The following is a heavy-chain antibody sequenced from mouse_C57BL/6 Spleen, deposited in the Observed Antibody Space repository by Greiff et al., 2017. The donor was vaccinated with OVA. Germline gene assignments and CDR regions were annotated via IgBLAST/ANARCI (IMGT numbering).Heavy chain of an antibody. V-gene: IGHV14-4*01. CDR3: TTEVLGRENFDY. D-gene: IGHD4-1*01. CDR1: GFNIKDDY. CDR2: IDPENGDT. J-gene: IGHJ2*01. Sequence: VQLQQSGAELVRPGASVKLSCTASGFNIKDDYMHWVKQRPEQGLEWIGWIDPENGDTEYASKFQGKATITADTSSNTAYLQLSSLTSEDTAVYYCTTEVLGRENFDYWGQGTTLTVSS.